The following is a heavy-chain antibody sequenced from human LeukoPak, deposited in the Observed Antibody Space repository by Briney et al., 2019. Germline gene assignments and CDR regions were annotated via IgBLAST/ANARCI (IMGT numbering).Heavy chain of an antibody. J-gene: IGHJ5*02. Sequence: PSETLSLTCTVSGGSISSSRYSWGWIRQPPGKGLEWIGSIYYSGSTYYNPSLKSRVTISVDTSKNQFSLKLNSVTAADTAIYFCARGHYDLAPWGQGTLVTVSS. CDR2: IYYSGST. CDR3: ARGHYDLAP. D-gene: IGHD4-17*01. CDR1: GGSISSSRYS. V-gene: IGHV4-39*07.